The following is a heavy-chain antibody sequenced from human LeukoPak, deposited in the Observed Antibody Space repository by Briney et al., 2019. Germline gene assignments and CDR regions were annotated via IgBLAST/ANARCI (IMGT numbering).Heavy chain of an antibody. Sequence: PSETLSLTCTVSGGSISSYYWSWIRQPPGKGLEWIGYIYYSGSTNYNPSLKSRVTISVDTSKNQFSLKLRSVTAADTAVYYCARGSVATARDWFDPWGQGTLVTVSS. CDR1: GGSISSYY. CDR2: IYYSGST. D-gene: IGHD5-12*01. CDR3: ARGSVATARDWFDP. J-gene: IGHJ5*02. V-gene: IGHV4-59*12.